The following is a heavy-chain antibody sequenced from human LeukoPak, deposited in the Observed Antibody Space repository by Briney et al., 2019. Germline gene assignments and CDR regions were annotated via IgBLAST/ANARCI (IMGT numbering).Heavy chain of an antibody. J-gene: IGHJ4*02. CDR2: IIPILGIA. Sequence: SVKVSCKASGGTFSSYAISWVRQAPGQGLEWMGRIIPILGIANYAQKFQGRVTITADKSTSTAYMELSSLRSEDTAVYYCARVLRIAVAGTDYWGQGTLVTVSS. CDR3: ARVLRIAVAGTDY. D-gene: IGHD6-19*01. CDR1: GGTFSSYA. V-gene: IGHV1-69*04.